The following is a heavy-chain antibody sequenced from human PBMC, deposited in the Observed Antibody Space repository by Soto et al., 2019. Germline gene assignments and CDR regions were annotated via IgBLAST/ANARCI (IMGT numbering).Heavy chain of an antibody. V-gene: IGHV4-59*01. CDR1: GGSISSYY. D-gene: IGHD6-13*01. CDR2: IYYSEST. Sequence: PSETLSLTCTVSGGSISSYYWSWIRQPPGKGLEWIGYIYYSESTNYNPSLKSRVTISVDTSKNQFSLKLSSVTAADTAVYYCARDSLAAAGDYGMDVWGQGTTVTVSS. J-gene: IGHJ6*02. CDR3: ARDSLAAAGDYGMDV.